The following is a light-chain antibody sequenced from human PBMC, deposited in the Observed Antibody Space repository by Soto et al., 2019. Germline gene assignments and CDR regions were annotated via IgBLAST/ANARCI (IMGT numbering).Light chain of an antibody. Sequence: EIVMTQSPATLSVSPGERATLSCRASQSVSSNLAWYQQKPGQAPRLLIYGASTRATGIPARFSGSGSGTEFTLTITSLQSEDFAVYYCQQYVASPYTFGQGTKVDI. J-gene: IGKJ2*01. CDR2: GAS. V-gene: IGKV3-15*01. CDR3: QQYVASPYT. CDR1: QSVSSN.